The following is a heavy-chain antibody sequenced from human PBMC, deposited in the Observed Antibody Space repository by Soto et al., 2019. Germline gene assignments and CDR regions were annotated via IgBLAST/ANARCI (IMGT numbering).Heavy chain of an antibody. Sequence: QVQLQESGPGLVKPSQTLSLTCTVSGGSISSGGYYWSWIRQHPGKGLEWIGYIYYSGSTYYNPSIKSRVTISVDTSKNQFSLKLSSVTAADTAVYYCARDRDCSSTSCYYGMDVWGQGTTVTVSS. CDR2: IYYSGST. J-gene: IGHJ6*02. V-gene: IGHV4-31*03. CDR3: ARDRDCSSTSCYYGMDV. D-gene: IGHD2-2*01. CDR1: GGSISSGGYY.